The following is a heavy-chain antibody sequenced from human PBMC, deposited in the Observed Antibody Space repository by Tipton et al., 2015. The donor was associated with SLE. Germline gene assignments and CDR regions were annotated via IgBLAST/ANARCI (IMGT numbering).Heavy chain of an antibody. V-gene: IGHV3-74*01. Sequence: SLRLSCAASGFSFSSSWMHWVRQAPGKGLVWVSRINSDGSSPTYADSVKGRFTISRDNAKNTLYLEINSLRAGDTAVYYCGKGIRPAAGTCFQQWGQGILVTV. CDR1: GFSFSSSW. D-gene: IGHD6-13*01. J-gene: IGHJ1*01. CDR3: GKGIRPAAGTCFQQ. CDR2: INSDGSSP.